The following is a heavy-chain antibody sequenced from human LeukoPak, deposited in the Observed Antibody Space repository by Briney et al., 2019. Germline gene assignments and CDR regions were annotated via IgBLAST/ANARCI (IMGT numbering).Heavy chain of an antibody. D-gene: IGHD5-12*01. J-gene: IGHJ2*01. CDR3: VGDSGYDLVYFDL. Sequence: AETLSLTCAVYGGSFSGYYWSWIRQPPGRGLEGIGEINHSGSTNYNPSLKSRVTISVDTSKNQFSLKLSSVTAADTAVYYCVGDSGYDLVYFDLWGRGTLVTVSS. CDR2: INHSGST. V-gene: IGHV4-34*01. CDR1: GGSFSGYY.